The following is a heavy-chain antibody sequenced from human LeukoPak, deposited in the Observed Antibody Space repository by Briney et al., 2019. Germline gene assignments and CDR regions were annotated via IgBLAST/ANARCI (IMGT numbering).Heavy chain of an antibody. V-gene: IGHV4-38-2*01. J-gene: IGHJ5*02. CDR3: AVGVAVAAKWFEP. D-gene: IGHD6-19*01. CDR2: IYHSGST. Sequence: PSETLSLTCAVSGYSISSSYFWGWIRQPPGKGLEWIGSIYHSGSTYYTPSLKSRVTISVDTSTNQFSLRLGSVTAADTAVYYCAVGVAVAAKWFEPWGQGTLFTVSS. CDR1: GYSISSSYF.